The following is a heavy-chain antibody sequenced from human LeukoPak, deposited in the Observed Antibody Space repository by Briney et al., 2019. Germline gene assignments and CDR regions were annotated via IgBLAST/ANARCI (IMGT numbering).Heavy chain of an antibody. J-gene: IGHJ5*02. D-gene: IGHD1-26*01. CDR2: IYIRGST. CDR3: AKDWELGS. Sequence: SETLSLTCSVSGASISSYYWKWIRQPPGKGLEWIGNIYIRGSTNYNPSLESRVTISLDTSKDQFSLKLTSVTAADTAFYYCAKDWELGSWGQGTLVTVSS. CDR1: GASISSYY. V-gene: IGHV4-59*01.